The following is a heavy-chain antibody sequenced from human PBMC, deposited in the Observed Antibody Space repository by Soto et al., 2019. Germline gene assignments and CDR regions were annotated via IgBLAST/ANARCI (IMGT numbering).Heavy chain of an antibody. CDR3: ARGGYCSSTSCYTFAEYFQH. D-gene: IGHD2-2*02. CDR2: IIPIFGTA. CDR1: GGTFSSYA. V-gene: IGHV1-69*13. J-gene: IGHJ1*01. Sequence: GASVKVSCKASGGTFSSYAISWVRQAPGQGLEWMGGIIPIFGTANYAQKFQGGVTITADESTSTAYMELSSLRSEDTAVYYCARGGYCSSTSCYTFAEYFQHWGQGTLVTVSS.